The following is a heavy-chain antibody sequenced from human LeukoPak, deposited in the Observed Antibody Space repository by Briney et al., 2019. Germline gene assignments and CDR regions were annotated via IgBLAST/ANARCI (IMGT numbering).Heavy chain of an antibody. CDR2: ISGYNGNT. D-gene: IGHD3-3*01. CDR1: GYTFTSYG. CDR3: ARDQYDFWGSSTY. V-gene: IGHV1-18*01. Sequence: ASVKVSCKTSGYTFTSYGISWVRQAPGQGLEWMGWISGYNGNTKFLQKLQDRVTMTTDTSTTTAYTELRNLRPDDTAVYYCARDQYDFWGSSTYWGQGTLVTVSS. J-gene: IGHJ4*02.